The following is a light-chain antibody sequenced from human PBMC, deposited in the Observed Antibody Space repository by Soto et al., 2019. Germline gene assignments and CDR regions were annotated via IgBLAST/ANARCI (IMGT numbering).Light chain of an antibody. J-gene: IGLJ1*01. V-gene: IGLV2-8*01. CDR2: EVN. CDR1: SSDVGGYNY. CDR3: SSYAGSSNV. Sequence: QSALTQPPSASGSPGQSVAISCTRTSSDVGGYNYVSWYQQHPGKAPKLMIYEVNKRPSGVPDRFSGSKSGNTASLTVSVLQAEDEADYYCSSYAGSSNVFGTGTKLTVL.